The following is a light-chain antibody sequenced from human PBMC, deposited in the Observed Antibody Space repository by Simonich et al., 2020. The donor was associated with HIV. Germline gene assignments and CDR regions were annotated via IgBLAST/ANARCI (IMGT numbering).Light chain of an antibody. CDR1: SSYVGDYNY. J-gene: IGLJ3*02. V-gene: IGLV2-14*03. CDR2: DVS. CDR3: ISYTSISTWV. Sequence: QSALTQPASVSGSPGQSITISCTGTSSYVGDYNYVSWYQQHPGKAPKLIIYDVSNRPSGVSNRFSGSKSGNTASLTISGLQAEDEADYYCISYTSISTWVFGGGTKLTVL.